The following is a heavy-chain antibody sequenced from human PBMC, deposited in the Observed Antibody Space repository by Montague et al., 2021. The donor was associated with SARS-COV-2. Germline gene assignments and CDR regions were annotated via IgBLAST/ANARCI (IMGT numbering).Heavy chain of an antibody. J-gene: IGHJ6*03. CDR1: GESFSGHS. D-gene: IGHD3-22*01. V-gene: IGHV4-34*01. CDR3: ARGRIELSMIVVVMTGASYYMDV. CDR2: IYHTGST. Sequence: CAVYGESFSGHSWTWIRQPPGKGLEWIGEIYHTGSTNYNPSLKSRVTISVDTSKNQFSLKPRSVTAADTAVYYCARGRIELSMIVVVMTGASYYMDVWGKGTTVTVPS.